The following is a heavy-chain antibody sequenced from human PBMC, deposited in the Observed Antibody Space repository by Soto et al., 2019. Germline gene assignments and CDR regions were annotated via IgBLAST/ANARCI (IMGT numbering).Heavy chain of an antibody. D-gene: IGHD6-13*01. CDR1: GFTFSSCV. CDR3: AKGLINGRWYAED. Sequence: EVHLLESGGGLVHPGESLRLSCGASGFTFSSCVMTWVRQAPGKGLVWVSCITGSGTGAYYADSVKGRFTISRDNSKNMVYLQMNNLRAEDTGVYYCAKGLINGRWYAEDWGQGTLVTVAS. V-gene: IGHV3-23*01. CDR2: ITGSGTGA. J-gene: IGHJ4*02.